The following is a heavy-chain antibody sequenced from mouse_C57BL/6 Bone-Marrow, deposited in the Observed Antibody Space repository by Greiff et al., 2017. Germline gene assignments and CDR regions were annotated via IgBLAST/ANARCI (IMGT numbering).Heavy chain of an antibody. Sequence: QVQLQQPGAELVRPGSSVKLSCKASGYTFTSYWMHWVKQRPIQGLEWIGNIDPSDSETHYNQKFKDKATLTVDKSSSTAYMQLSSLTSEDSAVYYCARSSGPPWFAYWGQGTLVTVSA. CDR1: GYTFTSYW. CDR3: ARSSGPPWFAY. CDR2: IDPSDSET. D-gene: IGHD3-2*02. J-gene: IGHJ3*01. V-gene: IGHV1-52*01.